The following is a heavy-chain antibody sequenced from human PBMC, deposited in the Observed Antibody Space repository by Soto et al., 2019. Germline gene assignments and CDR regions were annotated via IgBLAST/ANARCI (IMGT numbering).Heavy chain of an antibody. CDR3: ARDVEKYGWFDP. CDR2: IYYSGFT. J-gene: IGHJ5*02. V-gene: IGHV4-59*12. D-gene: IGHD2-2*01. CDR1: GGSISNSY. Sequence: SETLSLTCNVSGGSISNSYWTWIRQPPGKRLEWIGYIYYSGFTTYNPSLKSRVTMSIDTSKSQFSLKLRSVTSADTAVYYCARDVEKYGWFDPWGQGTLVTVSS.